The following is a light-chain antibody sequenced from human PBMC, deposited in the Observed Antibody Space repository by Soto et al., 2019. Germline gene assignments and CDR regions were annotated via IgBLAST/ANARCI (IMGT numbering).Light chain of an antibody. CDR2: GAS. CDR1: QGLSVSY. V-gene: IGKV3D-7*01. Sequence: PVERVTLSRRASQGLSVSYLTWYQQTTGKAPRLRTSGASTRATGIPARFSGSGCGTDFIITISNLQPDDSATYCCQQYEYYWTFGQGTKVDIK. J-gene: IGKJ1*01. CDR3: QQYEYYWT.